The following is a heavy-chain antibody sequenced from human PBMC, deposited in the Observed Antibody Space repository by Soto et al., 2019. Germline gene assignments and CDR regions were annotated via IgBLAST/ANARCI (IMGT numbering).Heavy chain of an antibody. J-gene: IGHJ5*02. CDR2: IYYSGST. CDR1: GGSISSSSHY. Sequence: PSETLSLTCTVSGGSISSSSHYWGWIRQPPGKGLEWIGNIYYSGSTYYNPSLNSRVTISVDTSKNQFSLKLSSVTAADTAVYFCASAGKCSGGSCYAFVWFDPWGQGTLVTVAS. D-gene: IGHD2-15*01. V-gene: IGHV4-39*01. CDR3: ASAGKCSGGSCYAFVWFDP.